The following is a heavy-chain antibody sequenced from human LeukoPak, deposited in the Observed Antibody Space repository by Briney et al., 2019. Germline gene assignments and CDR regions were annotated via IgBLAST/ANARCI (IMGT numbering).Heavy chain of an antibody. D-gene: IGHD6-6*01. CDR3: AREGMYSSSSYFDY. CDR2: IYHGGST. V-gene: IGHV4-59*01. Sequence: SETLSLTCTVSGGSISSYYWTWIRQPPREGLEWLGFIYHGGSTDYNPSLKGRLTMSLDTPKNQFSLKLSSVTASDTAVYYCAREGMYSSSSYFDYWGQGTLVTVSS. J-gene: IGHJ4*02. CDR1: GGSISSYY.